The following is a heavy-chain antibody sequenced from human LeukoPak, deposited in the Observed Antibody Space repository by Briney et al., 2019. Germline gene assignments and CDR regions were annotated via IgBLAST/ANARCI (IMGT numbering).Heavy chain of an antibody. CDR2: IYYSGST. J-gene: IGHJ4*02. V-gene: IGHV4-39*01. D-gene: IGHD3-10*01. Sequence: PSETLSLICTVSGGSISSSSYSWGWIRQPPGKGLEWIGSIYYSGSTFYNPSLKSRVTISVDTSKNQFSLKLSSVPASDTAVYYCARRGGSGRSFDYWGQGILVTVSS. CDR1: GGSISSSSYS. CDR3: ARRGGSGRSFDY.